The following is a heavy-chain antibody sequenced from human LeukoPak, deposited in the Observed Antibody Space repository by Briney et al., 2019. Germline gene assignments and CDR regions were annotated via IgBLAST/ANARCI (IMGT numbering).Heavy chain of an antibody. CDR3: AKGGDSSDCDASRLFDS. CDR1: GFTFSSYA. V-gene: IGHV3-23*01. J-gene: IGHJ5*01. D-gene: IGHD2-2*01. CDR2: ISGSGGST. Sequence: PGGSLRLSCAASGFTFSSYAMSWVRQAPGKGLEWVSAISGSGGSTYYADSVKGRFTISRDNSKNTLFLQMNSLRAEDTAVYYCAKGGDSSDCDASRLFDSWGQGTLVTVSS.